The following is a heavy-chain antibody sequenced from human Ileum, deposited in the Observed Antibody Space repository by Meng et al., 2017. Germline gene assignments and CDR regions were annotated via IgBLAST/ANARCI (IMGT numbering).Heavy chain of an antibody. CDR3: ARGAIGTRPFDY. V-gene: IGHV4-4*02. CDR2: IYHSGAF. CDR1: GCSHSPNW. D-gene: IGHD2-21*01. Sequence: GQLGGGGPGHVKPLGTLSPPRAFPGCSHSPNWWNRVRQPPGKGLEWIGEIYHSGAFNYNPSLRSRVTISVDKSKNQLSLKLGSLTAADTAVYYCARGAIGTRPFDYWGQGTLVTVSS. J-gene: IGHJ4*02.